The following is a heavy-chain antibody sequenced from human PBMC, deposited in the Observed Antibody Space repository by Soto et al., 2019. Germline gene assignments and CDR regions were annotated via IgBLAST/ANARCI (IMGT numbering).Heavy chain of an antibody. CDR3: ASGYCSGGSGYPYHFAY. V-gene: IGHV3-23*01. D-gene: IGHD2-15*01. CDR2: ISGSDSST. J-gene: IGHJ4*02. CDR1: GFTFSTYA. Sequence: PGGSLRLSCAASGFTFSTYAMSWVRQAPGKGLEWVSGISGSDSSTYYADSVKGRFTISRDNSRKTLYLQMNSLRAEDTAVYYCASGYCSGGSGYPYHFAYRAQGILVTVSS.